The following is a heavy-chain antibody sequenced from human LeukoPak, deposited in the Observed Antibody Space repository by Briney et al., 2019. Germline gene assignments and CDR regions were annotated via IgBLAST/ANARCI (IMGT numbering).Heavy chain of an antibody. CDR3: GRVPKSGSYGGGGNWFDP. CDR2: IYTSGST. J-gene: IGHJ5*02. Sequence: PSETLSLTCTVSGGSISSGSYYWSWIRQPAGKGLEWIGRIYTSGSTNYNPSLKSRVTISVDTSKNQFSLKLSSVTAADTAVYYCGRVPKSGSYGGGGNWFDPWGQGTLVTVSS. V-gene: IGHV4-61*02. D-gene: IGHD1-26*01. CDR1: GGSISSGSYY.